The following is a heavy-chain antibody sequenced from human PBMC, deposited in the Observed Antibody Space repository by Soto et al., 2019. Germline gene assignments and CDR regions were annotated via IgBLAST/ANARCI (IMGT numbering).Heavy chain of an antibody. D-gene: IGHD5-18*01. CDR1: GGTFSSYT. J-gene: IGHJ6*03. Sequence: GASVKVSCKASGGTFSSYTISWVRQAPGQGLEWMGRIIPILGIANYAQKFQGRVTITADKSTSTAYMELSSLRSEDTAVYYCARGAVNYYYYMDVWGKGTTVTVSS. V-gene: IGHV1-69*02. CDR3: ARGAVNYYYYMDV. CDR2: IIPILGIA.